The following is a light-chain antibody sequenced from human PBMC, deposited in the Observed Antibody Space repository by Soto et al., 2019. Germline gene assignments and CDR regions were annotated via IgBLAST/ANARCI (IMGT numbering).Light chain of an antibody. V-gene: IGKV3-20*01. CDR3: QQYHNSPPT. CDR2: GAS. Sequence: EIVLTQSPGTLALSPGERATLSCRASQSVSSSYLAWYQRKTGQAPRLLIYGASSRATGIPDRFSGGGSGTDFTLTISRLEPEDFAVYYCQQYHNSPPTFGQGTKVDIK. CDR1: QSVSSSY. J-gene: IGKJ1*01.